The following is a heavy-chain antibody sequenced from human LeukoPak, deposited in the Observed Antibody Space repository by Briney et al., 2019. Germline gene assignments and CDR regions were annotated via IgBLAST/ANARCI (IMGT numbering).Heavy chain of an antibody. Sequence: GGSLRLSCAASGFTVSRNYMTWVRQAPGKGLEWVSIIYSGGSTYYADSVKGRFTISRDNAKNSLYLQMNSLRDEDTAVYYCARVGVYGGFDYWGQGTLVTVSS. D-gene: IGHD4-23*01. CDR1: GFTVSRNY. CDR2: IYSGGST. V-gene: IGHV3-53*01. CDR3: ARVGVYGGFDY. J-gene: IGHJ4*02.